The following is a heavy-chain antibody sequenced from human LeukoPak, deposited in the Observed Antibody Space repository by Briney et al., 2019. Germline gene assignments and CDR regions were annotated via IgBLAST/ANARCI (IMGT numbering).Heavy chain of an antibody. CDR1: GGSISTYY. Sequence: PSETLSLTCTVSGGSISTYYWSWIRQPPWKRLDWIGYYSGSTNYNPSLKSRDTISGDTSKNHFSLKLTSVTAADTAVYYCARHGGGWSFDYWGQGTLVTVSS. V-gene: IGHV4-59*08. J-gene: IGHJ4*02. CDR2: YSGST. D-gene: IGHD6-19*01. CDR3: ARHGGGWSFDY.